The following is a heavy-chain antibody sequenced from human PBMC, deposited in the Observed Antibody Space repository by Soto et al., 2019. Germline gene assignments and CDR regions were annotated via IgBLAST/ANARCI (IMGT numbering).Heavy chain of an antibody. CDR3: XXXXXXXXXXXXXXMDV. CDR1: GYTFTTYX. Sequence: QVQLVQSGAEEKKPGASVKVSCKASGYTFTTYXXXWVRQAPGQRLEWMGWINAGNGNTKYSQKXXXRXXXXXXXXXXXXXXXXXXXXXXXXXXXXXXXXXXXXXXXXXXXMDVWGQGTTVTVSS. CDR2: INAGNGNT. J-gene: IGHJ6*02. V-gene: IGHV1-3*05.